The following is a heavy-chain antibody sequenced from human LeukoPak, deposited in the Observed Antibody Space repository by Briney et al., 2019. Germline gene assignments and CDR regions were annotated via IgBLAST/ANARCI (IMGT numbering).Heavy chain of an antibody. CDR1: GYPFITFG. J-gene: IGHJ4*02. Sequence: ASMKVSCKTSGYPFITFGIGWVRQAPGQGLEWMGWISAYSGNTRYTQKFQGRVTMTTDTSTTTANMELRSLKSDDTAVYYCARRSHCGGDCLLDYWGQGTLVTVSS. D-gene: IGHD2-21*02. CDR2: ISAYSGNT. CDR3: ARRSHCGGDCLLDY. V-gene: IGHV1-18*01.